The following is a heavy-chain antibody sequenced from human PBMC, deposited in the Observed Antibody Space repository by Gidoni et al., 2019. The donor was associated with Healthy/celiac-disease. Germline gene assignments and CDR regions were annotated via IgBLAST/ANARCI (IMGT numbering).Heavy chain of an antibody. CDR2: IKSKTDGGTT. CDR1: GFPFGNAW. V-gene: IGHV3-15*01. Sequence: EVQLVESGGGLVKPGGSLRLSCSASGFPFGNAWMSWVRQAPGKGLEWVGRIKSKTDGGTTDYAAPVKGRFTISRDDSKNTLYLQMNSLKTEDTAVYYCTTDPLLHDGGTWGQGTLVTVSS. D-gene: IGHD3-16*01. CDR3: TTDPLLHDGGT. J-gene: IGHJ4*02.